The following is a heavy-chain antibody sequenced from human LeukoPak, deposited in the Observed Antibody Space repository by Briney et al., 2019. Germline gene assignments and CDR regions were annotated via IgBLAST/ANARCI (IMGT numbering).Heavy chain of an antibody. V-gene: IGHV4-38-2*02. Sequence: PSETLSLTCTVSGYSISSGYYWGWIRQPPGKGLEWIGSIYHIGSTYYNPSLKSRVTMSLDASKNQFSLELNSVTPADTAVYYCARGGNYWPQWWFDPWGRGTLVSVSS. D-gene: IGHD1-26*01. CDR2: IYHIGST. CDR3: ARGGNYWPQWWFDP. J-gene: IGHJ5*02. CDR1: GYSISSGYY.